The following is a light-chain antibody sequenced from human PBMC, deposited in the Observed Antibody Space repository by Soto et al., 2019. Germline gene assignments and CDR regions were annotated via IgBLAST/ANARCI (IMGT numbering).Light chain of an antibody. V-gene: IGKV1-39*01. CDR3: QQTYSTPFT. Sequence: DIQMTQSPSSLSASVGDRVTITCRASQSINKSINWYQQKPGKAPNLLINGASSLQSGVPSRFSGSGSGTDFTLTISNLQPEDFATYDCQQTYSTPFTFGPGTKVDIK. CDR2: GAS. CDR1: QSINKS. J-gene: IGKJ3*01.